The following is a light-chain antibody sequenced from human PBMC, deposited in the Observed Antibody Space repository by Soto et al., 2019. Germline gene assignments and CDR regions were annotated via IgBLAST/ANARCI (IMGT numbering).Light chain of an antibody. V-gene: IGKV3-11*01. J-gene: IGKJ4*01. CDR2: DAS. CDR3: QQRSNWPSLT. Sequence: EIVLTAYPGTLFLSPGERATLSLRASQSVSHNYLAWYQQKPGQAPRLLIYDASNRATGIPARFSGSGSGTDFTLTISSLEPEDFAVYYCQQRSNWPSLTFGGGTKV. CDR1: QSVSHNY.